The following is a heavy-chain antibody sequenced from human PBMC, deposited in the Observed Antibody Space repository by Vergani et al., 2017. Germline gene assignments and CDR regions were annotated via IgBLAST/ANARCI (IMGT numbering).Heavy chain of an antibody. J-gene: IGHJ1*01. CDR3: TKAGQYDSDNFHDS. CDR2: IRYDGTKR. D-gene: IGHD3-22*01. CDR1: GFTFRIYG. V-gene: IGHV3-30*02. Sequence: QVQLVESGGGVVQPGGSLRLSCIASGFTFRIYGMHWVSQAPGKGLEWVAFIRYDGTKRFYGDSVKGRFTISRDNSQTTVFLQMNSLRADDSAVYYCTKAGQYDSDNFHDSWGQGALVTVAS.